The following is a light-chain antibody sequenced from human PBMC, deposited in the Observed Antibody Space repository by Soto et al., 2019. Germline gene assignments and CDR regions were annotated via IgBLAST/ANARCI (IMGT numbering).Light chain of an antibody. J-gene: IGKJ2*01. CDR2: SLS. V-gene: IGKV1-9*01. CDR3: QQRYTYPHT. Sequence: IQVTQSPSFLSASVGDRVTITCRTSQGVTNSFAWYQHKSGKAPRLLIYSLSSLKSGVPSRFSGSGSGTEFTLTISILQPEDCATYYCQQRYTYPHTFGLGTQLEI. CDR1: QGVTNS.